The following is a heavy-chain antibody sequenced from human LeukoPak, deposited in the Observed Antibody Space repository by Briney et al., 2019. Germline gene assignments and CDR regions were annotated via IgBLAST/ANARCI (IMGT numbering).Heavy chain of an antibody. V-gene: IGHV3-53*01. J-gene: IGHJ4*02. Sequence: GGFLRLSCAASGFTVSNNYMNWIRQAPGKGLEWVSVIYSGGSTYYADSVKGRFTISRDNSKNTLYLQMNSLRAEDTAVYYCARGLSSSWPSVDYWGQGTLVTVSS. CDR1: GFTVSNNY. CDR2: IYSGGST. CDR3: ARGLSSSWPSVDY. D-gene: IGHD6-13*01.